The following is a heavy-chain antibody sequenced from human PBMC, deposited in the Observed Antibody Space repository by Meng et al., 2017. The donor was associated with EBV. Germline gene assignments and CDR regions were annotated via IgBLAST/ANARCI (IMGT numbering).Heavy chain of an antibody. CDR1: GGSFSGYY. V-gene: IGHV4-34*01. Sequence: VQLQQGGAGLLKPSGPLSLTCAVYGGSFSGYYWSWIRQPPGKGLEWIGEINHSGSTNYNPSLKSRVTISVDTSKNQFSLKLSSVTAADTAVYYCARGRWLQPGSYFDYWGQGTLVTVSS. CDR2: INHSGST. D-gene: IGHD5-24*01. J-gene: IGHJ4*02. CDR3: ARGRWLQPGSYFDY.